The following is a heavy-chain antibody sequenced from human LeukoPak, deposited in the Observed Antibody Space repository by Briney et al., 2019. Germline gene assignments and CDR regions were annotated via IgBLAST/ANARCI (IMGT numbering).Heavy chain of an antibody. CDR3: TSSGSRWDYFDY. D-gene: IGHD4-23*01. V-gene: IGHV3-15*05. J-gene: IGHJ4*02. CDR1: GFTFNKAW. CDR2: IKTKPEGGTT. Sequence: GGSLRLSCAASGFTFNKAWMIWVRQAPGKGLEWVARIKTKPEGGTTDYAAPVKGRFTTSRDDSKNTLYLQMNSLKTEDTAVYYCTSSGSRWDYFDYWGQGTLATVSS.